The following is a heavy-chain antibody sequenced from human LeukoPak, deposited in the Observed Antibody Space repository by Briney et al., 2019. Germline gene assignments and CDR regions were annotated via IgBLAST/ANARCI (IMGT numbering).Heavy chain of an antibody. CDR1: GYTFTSYD. J-gene: IGHJ2*01. CDR2: MNPNSGNT. CDR3: ARGFDHGQNNWYFDL. V-gene: IGHV1-8*03. D-gene: IGHD1-14*01. Sequence: ASVKVSCKASGYTFTSYDINWVRQATGQGLEWMGWMNPNSGNTGYAQKFQGRVTITRNTSISTAYMELSSLRSEDTAVYYCARGFDHGQNNWYFDLWGRGTLVTVSS.